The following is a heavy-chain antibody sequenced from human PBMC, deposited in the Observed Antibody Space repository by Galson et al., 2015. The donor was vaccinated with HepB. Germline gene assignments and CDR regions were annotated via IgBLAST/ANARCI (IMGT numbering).Heavy chain of an antibody. CDR3: ARVSDADYGDHSHFDY. D-gene: IGHD4-17*01. Sequence: SMRLPCAAPGFTFSDYYRSWIRQAPGKDLEWRSYISSSTIYTNYEDSVKGRFTISRDNVKNSLYMQLNSLRAEDPAVYYCARVSDADYGDHSHFDYWGQGTLVTVSS. CDR1: GFTFSDYY. V-gene: IGHV3-11*06. CDR2: ISSSTIYT. J-gene: IGHJ4*02.